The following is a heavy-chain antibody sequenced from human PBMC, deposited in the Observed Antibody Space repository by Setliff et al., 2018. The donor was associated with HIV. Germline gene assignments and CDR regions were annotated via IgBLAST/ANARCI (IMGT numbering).Heavy chain of an antibody. CDR2: MNPNSGNT. J-gene: IGHJ3*02. CDR3: AIRREVVAAATTRRGLDI. D-gene: IGHD2-15*01. Sequence: ASVKVSCKASGYAFSTYDINWVRQATGRGLEWMGWMNPNSGNTGYAQQFQGRITMTRNSSISTAYMDLSSLRSEDTAVYYCAIRREVVAAATTRRGLDICGQVTMVTVSS. CDR1: GYAFSTYD. V-gene: IGHV1-8*02.